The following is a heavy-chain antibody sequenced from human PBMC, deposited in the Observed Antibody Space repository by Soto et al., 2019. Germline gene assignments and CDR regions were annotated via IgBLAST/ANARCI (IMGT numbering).Heavy chain of an antibody. V-gene: IGHV3-30*18. D-gene: IGHD5-12*01. CDR3: ANSLAVHSGYGEGVDIYYYYGMDV. CDR2: ISYDGSNK. Sequence: GSLRLSCAASGFTFSSYGMHWVRQAPGKGLEWVAVISYDGSNKYYADSVKGRFTISRDNSKNTLYLQMNSLRAEDTAVYYCANSLAVHSGYGEGVDIYYYYGMDVWGQGTTVTVSS. CDR1: GFTFSSYG. J-gene: IGHJ6*02.